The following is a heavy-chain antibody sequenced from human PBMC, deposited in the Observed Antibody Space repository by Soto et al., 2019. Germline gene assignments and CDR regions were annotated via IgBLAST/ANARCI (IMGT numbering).Heavy chain of an antibody. Sequence: QVQLVQSGAEVKEPGASVKVSCKASGYTFTSYAMHWVRQAPGQRLEWMGWINAGNGNTKYSQKFQGRVTITRDTSASTAYMELSSLRSEDTAVYYCAMTRGHGAAAGSFDPWGQGTLVTVSS. J-gene: IGHJ5*02. V-gene: IGHV1-3*01. CDR1: GYTFTSYA. CDR3: AMTRGHGAAAGSFDP. CDR2: INAGNGNT. D-gene: IGHD6-13*01.